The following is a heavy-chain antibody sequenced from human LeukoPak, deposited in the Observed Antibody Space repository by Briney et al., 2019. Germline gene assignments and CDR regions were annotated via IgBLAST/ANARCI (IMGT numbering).Heavy chain of an antibody. J-gene: IGHJ5*02. D-gene: IGHD3-10*01. CDR1: GGTFSSYA. V-gene: IGHV1-69*06. Sequence: ASVKVSCKASGGTFSSYAISWVRQAPGQGLEWMGGIIPIFGTANYAQKFQGRVTITADKSTSTAYMELSSLRSEDTAVYYCARSQHYYGSGSYYNWFDPWGQGTLVTVSS. CDR3: ARSQHYYGSGSYYNWFDP. CDR2: IIPIFGTA.